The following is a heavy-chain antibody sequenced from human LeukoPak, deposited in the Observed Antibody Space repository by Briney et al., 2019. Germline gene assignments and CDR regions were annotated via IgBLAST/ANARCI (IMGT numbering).Heavy chain of an antibody. J-gene: IGHJ6*04. CDR3: AELGITMIGGV. V-gene: IGHV3-48*03. Sequence: GGTLRLSCAASGFTFSSYEMNWVRQAPGKGLEWVSYISSSGSTIYYADSVKGRFTISRDNAKNSLYLQMNSLRAEDTAVYHCAELGITMIGGVWGKGTTVTISS. D-gene: IGHD3-10*02. CDR1: GFTFSSYE. CDR2: ISSSGSTI.